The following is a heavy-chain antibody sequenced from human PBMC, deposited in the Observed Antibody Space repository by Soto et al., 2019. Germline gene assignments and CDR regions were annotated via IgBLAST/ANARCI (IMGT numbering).Heavy chain of an antibody. D-gene: IGHD6-13*01. CDR3: AKDRERDAWYEDY. CDR1: GFSFRSYA. J-gene: IGHJ4*02. Sequence: GGSLRLSCAASGFSFRSYAMTWVRQAPGRGLEWVSVISGSDGSTYYADSVKGLFTISRDNSKNTLCLQMNSLRAEDTAVYYCAKDRERDAWYEDYWGQGTLVTVSS. V-gene: IGHV3-23*01. CDR2: ISGSDGST.